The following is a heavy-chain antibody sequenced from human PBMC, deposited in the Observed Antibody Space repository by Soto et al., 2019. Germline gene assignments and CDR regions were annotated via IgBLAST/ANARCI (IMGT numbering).Heavy chain of an antibody. Sequence: GGSLRLSCAASGFTFSSYGMHWVRQAPGKGLEWVAVISYDGSNKYYADSVKGRFTISRDNSKNMLYLQMNSLRAEDTAVYYCAKEDYDFWSGSGYFDYLGQGTLVTVSS. CDR2: ISYDGSNK. D-gene: IGHD3-3*01. V-gene: IGHV3-30*18. J-gene: IGHJ4*02. CDR1: GFTFSSYG. CDR3: AKEDYDFWSGSGYFDY.